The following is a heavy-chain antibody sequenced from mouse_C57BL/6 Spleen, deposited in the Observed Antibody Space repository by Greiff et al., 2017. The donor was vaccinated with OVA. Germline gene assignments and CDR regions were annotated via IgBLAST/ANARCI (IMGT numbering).Heavy chain of an antibody. CDR2: ISSSGST. D-gene: IGHD2-3*01. CDR1: GYSITNGNHW. CDR3: ARAIYDGYYGYFDV. J-gene: IGHJ1*03. Sequence: EVKLQESGPALVKPSQTVSLTCTVTGYSITNGNHWWNWIRQVSGSKLEWIGYISSSGSTDSNPSLKSRISITRDTSKNQLFLQLNSVTTEDIATYYCARAIYDGYYGYFDVWGTGTTVTVSS. V-gene: IGHV3-4*01.